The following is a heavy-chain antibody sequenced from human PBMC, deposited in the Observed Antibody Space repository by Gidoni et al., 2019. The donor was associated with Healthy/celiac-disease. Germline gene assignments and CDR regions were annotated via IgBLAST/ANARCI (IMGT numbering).Heavy chain of an antibody. Sequence: VQLVESGGGLVQPGRSLRLSCTASGFTFGDYAMSWVRQAPGKGLEWIGFIRSKAYGGTTEYAASVKGRFTISRDDSKSIAYLQMNSLKTEDTAVYYCTRGLHYYDSSGYLFWGQGTLVTVSS. D-gene: IGHD3-22*01. CDR2: IRSKAYGGTT. J-gene: IGHJ4*02. CDR3: TRGLHYYDSSGYLF. V-gene: IGHV3-49*04. CDR1: GFTFGDYA.